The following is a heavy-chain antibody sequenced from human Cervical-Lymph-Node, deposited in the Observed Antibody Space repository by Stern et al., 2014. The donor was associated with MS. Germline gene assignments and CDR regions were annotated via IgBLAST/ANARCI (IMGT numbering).Heavy chain of an antibody. Sequence: EVQLEESGGGLVQPGGSLRLSCAASGFTFSRNWMHWVRPVPGKGLVWVSRINKDGSSTDHADSVKGRFHISRDNAKNTLYLQMNSLRAEDTAVYYCVRDLRGPTDSWGQGVLVTVSS. CDR3: VRDLRGPTDS. D-gene: IGHD3-10*01. CDR1: GFTFSRNW. V-gene: IGHV3-74*01. CDR2: INKDGSST. J-gene: IGHJ4*02.